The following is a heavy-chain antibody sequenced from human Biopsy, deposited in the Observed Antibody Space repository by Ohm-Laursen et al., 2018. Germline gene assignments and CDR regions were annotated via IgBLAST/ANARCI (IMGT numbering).Heavy chain of an antibody. CDR3: ARHPTGFWFDP. Sequence: SETLSLTCTVSGGSISSETNYWGWIRQPPGKGLEWIGSIFYGGITYYNPSLKSRVTISVDTSKNQFSLNLSSVTGADTAVYYCARHPTGFWFDPCGQGTLVTVSS. J-gene: IGHJ5*02. CDR2: IFYGGIT. V-gene: IGHV4-39*01. CDR1: GGSISSETNY.